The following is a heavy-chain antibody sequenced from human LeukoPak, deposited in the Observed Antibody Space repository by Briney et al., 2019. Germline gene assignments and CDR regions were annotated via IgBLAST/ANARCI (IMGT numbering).Heavy chain of an antibody. CDR1: GYSISSGYY. V-gene: IGHV4-38-2*02. CDR2: IYHSGST. J-gene: IGHJ4*02. CDR3: AKSKYDILSGYWDPFDD. D-gene: IGHD3-9*01. Sequence: PSETLSLTCTVSGYSISSGYYWGWIRQPPGKGLEWMGSIYHSGSTYYNPSLKSRVTISVDTSKNPFSLKLSSVTAADTAVYYCAKSKYDILSGYWDPFDDWGQGTLVTVSS.